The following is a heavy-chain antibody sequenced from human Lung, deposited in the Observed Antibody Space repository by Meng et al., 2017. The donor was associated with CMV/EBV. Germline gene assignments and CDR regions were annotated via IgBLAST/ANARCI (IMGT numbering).Heavy chain of an antibody. CDR1: GFTFSSYE. V-gene: IGHV3-48*03. CDR3: ARDGGLVVVPAAIRFDYYYYVMDV. CDR2: ISSSGSTI. J-gene: IGHJ6*02. Sequence: GGSLRLXCAASGFTFSSYEMNWVRQAPGKGLEWVSYISSSGSTIYYADSVKGRFTISRDNAKNSLYLQMNSLRAEDTAVYYCARDGGLVVVPAAIRFDYYYYVMDVXRRGXTVTVSS. D-gene: IGHD2-2*02.